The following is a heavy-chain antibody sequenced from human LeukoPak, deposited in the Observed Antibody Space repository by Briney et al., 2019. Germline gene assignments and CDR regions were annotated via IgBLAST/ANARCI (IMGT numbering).Heavy chain of an antibody. V-gene: IGHV4-34*01. CDR2: INHSGST. J-gene: IGHJ4*02. Sequence: PSETLSLTCAVYGGSFSGYYWSWIRQPPGKGLEWIGEINHSGSTNYNPSLKSRVTISVDTSKNQFSLKLSSVTAADTAVYYCARGKYRSSWYFNYWGQETLVTAS. D-gene: IGHD6-13*01. CDR1: GGSFSGYY. CDR3: ARGKYRSSWYFNY.